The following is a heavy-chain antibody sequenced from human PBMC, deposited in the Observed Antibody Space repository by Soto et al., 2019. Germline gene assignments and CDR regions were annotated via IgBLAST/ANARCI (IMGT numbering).Heavy chain of an antibody. CDR3: ARDSAVTAIPRTDPYYFDY. Sequence: PGGSLRFSCAASGFTFSSYGMHWVRQAPGKGLEWVAVIWYDGSNKYYADSVKGRFTISRDNSKNTLYLQMNSLRAEDTAVYYCARDSAVTAIPRTDPYYFDYWGQGTLVTVSS. CDR2: IWYDGSNK. D-gene: IGHD2-21*02. V-gene: IGHV3-33*01. J-gene: IGHJ4*02. CDR1: GFTFSSYG.